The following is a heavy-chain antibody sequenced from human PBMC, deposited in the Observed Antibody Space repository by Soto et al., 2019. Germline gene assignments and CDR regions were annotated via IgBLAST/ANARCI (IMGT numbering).Heavy chain of an antibody. Sequence: ASVKVSCTASGYTFTSYGISWVRQAPGQGLEWMGWISAYNGNTNYAQKLQGRVTMTTDTSTSTAYMELRSLRSDDTAVYYCARSYYYGSGTQKAFDIWGQGTMVTVSS. V-gene: IGHV1-18*01. CDR2: ISAYNGNT. CDR3: ARSYYYGSGTQKAFDI. CDR1: GYTFTSYG. D-gene: IGHD3-10*01. J-gene: IGHJ3*02.